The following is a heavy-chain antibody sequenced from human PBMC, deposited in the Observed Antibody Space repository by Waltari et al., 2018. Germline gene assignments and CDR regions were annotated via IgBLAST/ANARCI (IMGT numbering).Heavy chain of an antibody. CDR2: MNPNSGNT. CDR1: GYTFTSYD. V-gene: IGHV1-8*03. D-gene: IGHD2-15*01. J-gene: IGHJ6*02. CDR3: ARARIVVVVAATYYYYYGMDV. Sequence: QVQLVQSGAEVKKPGASVKVSCKASGYTFTSYDINWVRQATGQGLEWMGWMNPNSGNTGYAQKFQGRVTITADESTSTAYMELSSLRSEDTAVYYCARARIVVVVAATYYYYYGMDVWGQGTTVTVSS.